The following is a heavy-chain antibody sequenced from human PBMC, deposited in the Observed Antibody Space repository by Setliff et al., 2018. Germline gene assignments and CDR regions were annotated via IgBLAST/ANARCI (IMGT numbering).Heavy chain of an antibody. CDR2: INVSGGSA. D-gene: IGHD3-3*01. CDR1: GYTFTRYY. J-gene: IGHJ6*01. V-gene: IGHV1-46*01. CDR3: ARERIYDGLNYNGMDV. Sequence: ASVKVSCKASGYTFTRYYMYWVRQAPGQGLEWMGIINVSGGSASYAEKFQGRVTMTRDTSTSTIYMELASLIYDDTAVYYCARERIYDGLNYNGMDVWGQGTTVTVSS.